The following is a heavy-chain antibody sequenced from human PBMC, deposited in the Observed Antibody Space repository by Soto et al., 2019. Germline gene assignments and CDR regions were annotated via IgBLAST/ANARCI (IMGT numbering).Heavy chain of an antibody. J-gene: IGHJ5*02. CDR3: ARGWYYGSGSPFDP. D-gene: IGHD3-10*01. CDR2: MNPNSGNT. Sequence: QVQLVQSGAEVKKPGASVKVSCKASGYTFTSYAINWVRQATGQGLEWMGWMNPNSGNTDYPQKFQGRVTMTRNTSISTAYMELSSLRSEDTAVYYCARGWYYGSGSPFDPWGQGTLVTVSS. V-gene: IGHV1-8*01. CDR1: GYTFTSYA.